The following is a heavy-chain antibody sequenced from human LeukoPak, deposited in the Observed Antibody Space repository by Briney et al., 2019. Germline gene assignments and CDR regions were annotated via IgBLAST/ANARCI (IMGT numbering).Heavy chain of an antibody. D-gene: IGHD3-16*01. J-gene: IGHJ5*02. V-gene: IGHV4-39*01. CDR3: ARTWGSYLRWFDP. CDR1: GGSISSRSYY. CDR2: IYYSGST. Sequence: SETLSLTCTVSGGSISSRSYYWGWIRQPPGKGLEWIVRIYYSGSTYYNPSLKSRVTISVATYKNQFPLKLSSVTATATAVYYCARTWGSYLRWFDPWGQGPLVTVSS.